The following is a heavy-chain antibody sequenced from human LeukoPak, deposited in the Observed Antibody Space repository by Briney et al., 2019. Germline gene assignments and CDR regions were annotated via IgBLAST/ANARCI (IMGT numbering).Heavy chain of an antibody. CDR3: ARGFDCSSASCSYMDL. Sequence: PGGSLRLSCAASGFPFSDYYMSWIRQAPGKGLEWVSYISGGSHIYYADSVKGRFTISRDNAKNSLFLQMTSLRAEDTAVYYCARGFDCSSASCSYMDLWGQGTTVTVSS. D-gene: IGHD2-2*01. V-gene: IGHV3-11*01. CDR1: GFPFSDYY. J-gene: IGHJ6*02. CDR2: ISGGSHI.